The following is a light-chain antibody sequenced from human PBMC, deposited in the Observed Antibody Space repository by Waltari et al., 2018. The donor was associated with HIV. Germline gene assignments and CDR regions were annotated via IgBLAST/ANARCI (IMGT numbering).Light chain of an antibody. Sequence: QSALTQPASVSGSPGQSITISCTGNSSDVGGYNYVSWYQQHPGKAPQLMIYEVSNRPSGVSNRFSGSKSGNTASLTISGLQAEDEADYYCSSYTSSTYWVVGGGTKLTVL. CDR2: EVS. CDR1: SSDVGGYNY. V-gene: IGLV2-14*01. CDR3: SSYTSSTYWV. J-gene: IGLJ3*02.